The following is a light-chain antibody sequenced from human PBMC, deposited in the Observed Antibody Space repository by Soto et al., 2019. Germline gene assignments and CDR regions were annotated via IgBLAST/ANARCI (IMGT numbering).Light chain of an antibody. Sequence: EIVLTQSPDTLSLSPGEGATLSCRASHTVHSRYLAWYQQKPGQAPRLLIYGASNRATGIPDRFSGSGSGTDFTLTISRLEPEDFAVFYCQQYDDSITFGQGTRLEIE. V-gene: IGKV3-20*01. CDR2: GAS. CDR3: QQYDDSIT. J-gene: IGKJ5*01. CDR1: HTVHSRY.